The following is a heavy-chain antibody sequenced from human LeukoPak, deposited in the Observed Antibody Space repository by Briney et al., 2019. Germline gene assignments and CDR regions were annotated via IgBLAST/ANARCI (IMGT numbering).Heavy chain of an antibody. CDR1: GFTFSSYA. Sequence: PGGSLRLSCAASGFTFSSYAMSWVRQAPGKGLEWIGSIYYSGSTYYNPSLKSRVTISVDTSKNQFSLKLSSVTAADTAVYYCPLTVGDYFDYWGQGTLVTVSS. CDR3: PLTVGDYFDY. J-gene: IGHJ4*02. CDR2: IYYSGST. D-gene: IGHD2-15*01. V-gene: IGHV4-59*05.